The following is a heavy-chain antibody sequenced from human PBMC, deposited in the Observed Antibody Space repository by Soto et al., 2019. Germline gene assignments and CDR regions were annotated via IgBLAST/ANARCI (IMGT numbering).Heavy chain of an antibody. CDR2: IYYSGST. Sequence: LTCTVSGGSMSSYYLSWIRQPPGKGLEWIGYIYYSGSTNYNPSLKSRVTISVDTSKNQFSLKLSSVTAADTAVYYCARTYSSSWSPYYFDYWGQGTLVTVSS. J-gene: IGHJ4*02. V-gene: IGHV4-59*01. CDR1: GGSMSSYY. CDR3: ARTYSSSWSPYYFDY. D-gene: IGHD6-13*01.